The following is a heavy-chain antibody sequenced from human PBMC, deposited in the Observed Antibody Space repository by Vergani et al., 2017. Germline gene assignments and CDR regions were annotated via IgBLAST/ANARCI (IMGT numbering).Heavy chain of an antibody. J-gene: IGHJ3*02. CDR3: ARNPYCGGDCYSDAFDI. V-gene: IGHV4-59*01. Sequence: QVQLQESGPGLVKPSETLSLTCTVSGGSISSYYWSWIRQPPGKGLEWIGYIYYSGSTNYNPPLKSLVTISVDTSKNQFSLKLSSVTAADTAVYYCARNPYCGGDCYSDAFDIWGQGTMVTVSS. CDR1: GGSISSYY. CDR2: IYYSGST. D-gene: IGHD2-21*02.